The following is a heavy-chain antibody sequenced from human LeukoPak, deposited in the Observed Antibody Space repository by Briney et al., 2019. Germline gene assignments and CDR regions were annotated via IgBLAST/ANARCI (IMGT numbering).Heavy chain of an antibody. D-gene: IGHD3-3*01. Sequence: SVKVSCKASGGTFSSYTISWVRQAPGQGLEWMGRIIPILGIANYAQKFQGRVTITADTSTDTAYMELSSLRSEDTAVYYCATVIRFLEWFPDYWGQGTLVTVSS. CDR1: GGTFSSYT. V-gene: IGHV1-69*02. CDR3: ATVIRFLEWFPDY. CDR2: IIPILGIA. J-gene: IGHJ4*02.